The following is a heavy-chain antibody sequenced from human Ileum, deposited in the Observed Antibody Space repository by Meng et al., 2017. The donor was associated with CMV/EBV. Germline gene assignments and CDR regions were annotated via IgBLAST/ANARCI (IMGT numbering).Heavy chain of an antibody. CDR1: GDSISNHLW. D-gene: IGHD2-8*02. CDR2: ISHSEDT. CDR3: ARSPGFWSFDY. J-gene: IGHJ4*02. Sequence: LTCAVFGDSISNHLWWNWVRQSPGKGLEWIGEISHSEDTKFNPSLQSRVTISLDKTNNHFSLRLTSVTAADTGVYFCARSPGFWSFDYWGRGTLVTVSS. V-gene: IGHV4-4*01.